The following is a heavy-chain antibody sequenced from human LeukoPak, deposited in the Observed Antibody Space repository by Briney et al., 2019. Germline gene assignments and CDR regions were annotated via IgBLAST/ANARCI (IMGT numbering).Heavy chain of an antibody. CDR1: GYSISSGYY. J-gene: IGHJ4*02. CDR2: IYHSGST. Sequence: PSETLSLTCAVSGYSISSGYYWGWIRQPPGKGLEWIGSIYHSGSTYYNPSLKSRVTISVDTSKNQFSLKLSSVTAADTAVYYCARQGAAAGYFDYWGQGTLVTVSS. V-gene: IGHV4-38-2*01. CDR3: ARQGAAAGYFDY. D-gene: IGHD6-13*01.